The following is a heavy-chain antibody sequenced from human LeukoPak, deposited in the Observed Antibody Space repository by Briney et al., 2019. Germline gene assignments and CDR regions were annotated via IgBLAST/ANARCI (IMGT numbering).Heavy chain of an antibody. CDR1: GFTFSSYA. CDR3: ANTLRPTYYYDSSGYYPFDY. Sequence: GRSLRLSCAASGFTFSSYAMSWVRQAPGKGLEWVSAISGSGGSTYYADSVKGRFTISRDNSKNTLYLQMNSLRAEDTAVYYCANTLRPTYYYDSSGYYPFDYWGQGTLVTVSS. V-gene: IGHV3-23*01. D-gene: IGHD3-22*01. CDR2: ISGSGGST. J-gene: IGHJ4*02.